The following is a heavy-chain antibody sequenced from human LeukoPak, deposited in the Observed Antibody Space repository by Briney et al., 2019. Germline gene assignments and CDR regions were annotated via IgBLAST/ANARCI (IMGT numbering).Heavy chain of an antibody. CDR2: IYYSGST. Sequence: SETLSLTCTVSGGSISSYYWSWIRQPPGKGLEWIGYIYYSGSTNYNPSLKSRVTISVDTSKNQFSLKLSSVTAADTAVYYCARLRVRGVISRGDYWGQGTLVTVSS. J-gene: IGHJ4*02. V-gene: IGHV4-59*01. D-gene: IGHD3-10*01. CDR1: GGSISSYY. CDR3: ARLRVRGVISRGDY.